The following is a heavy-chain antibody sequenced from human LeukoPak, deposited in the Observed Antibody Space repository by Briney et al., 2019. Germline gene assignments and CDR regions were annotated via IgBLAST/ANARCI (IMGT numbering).Heavy chain of an antibody. D-gene: IGHD6-19*01. CDR3: ARALPNIAVAGSLIDY. CDR1: GGSISSGDYY. CDR2: INHSGST. Sequence: SETLSLTCTVSGGSISSGDYYWSWIRQPPGKGLEWIGEINHSGSTNYNPSLKSRVTISVDTSKNQFSLKLSSVTAADTAVYYCARALPNIAVAGSLIDYWGQGTLVTVSS. J-gene: IGHJ4*02. V-gene: IGHV4-39*07.